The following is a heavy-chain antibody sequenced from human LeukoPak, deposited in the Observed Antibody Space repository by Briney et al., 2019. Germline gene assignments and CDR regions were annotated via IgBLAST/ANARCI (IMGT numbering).Heavy chain of an antibody. Sequence: GGSLRLSCAASGFIFSDYYMGWIPQAPGKGLEWLPKITPSGRTIYYADSVRGRFTISRDNAKNSLYLQVNSMRAEDTAVYYCAREPTDDEVGLTHDGFDYWGQGTLVTVSS. V-gene: IGHV3-11*01. D-gene: IGHD1-26*01. CDR1: GFIFSDYY. CDR3: AREPTDDEVGLTHDGFDY. CDR2: ITPSGRTI. J-gene: IGHJ4*02.